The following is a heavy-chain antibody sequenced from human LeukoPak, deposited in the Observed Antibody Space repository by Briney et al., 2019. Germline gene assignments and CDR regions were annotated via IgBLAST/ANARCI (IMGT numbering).Heavy chain of an antibody. V-gene: IGHV3-23*01. CDR3: AXARXPYSSSSGFDY. CDR2: ISGSGGST. CDR1: GFTFSSYA. Sequence: PGGSLRLSCAASGFTFSSYAMSWVRQAPGKGLEWVSAISGSGGSTHYADSVKGRFTISRDNSKNTLYLQMNSLRDEDTAVYYCAXARXPYSSSSGFDYWGQGTLVTVSS. J-gene: IGHJ4*02. D-gene: IGHD6-6*01.